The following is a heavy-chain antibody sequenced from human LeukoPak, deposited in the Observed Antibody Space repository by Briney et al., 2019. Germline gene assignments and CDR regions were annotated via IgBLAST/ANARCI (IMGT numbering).Heavy chain of an antibody. CDR2: ISSSSSTI. V-gene: IGHV3-48*01. D-gene: IGHD5-12*01. Sequence: GGSLRLSCAASGFTFSSYSMNWVRQAPGKGLEWVSYISSSSSTIYYADSVKGRFTISRDNSKNTLYLQMNSLRAEDTAVYYCARALAASDIVANNWFDPWGQGTLVTVSS. CDR1: GFTFSSYS. CDR3: ARALAASDIVANNWFDP. J-gene: IGHJ5*02.